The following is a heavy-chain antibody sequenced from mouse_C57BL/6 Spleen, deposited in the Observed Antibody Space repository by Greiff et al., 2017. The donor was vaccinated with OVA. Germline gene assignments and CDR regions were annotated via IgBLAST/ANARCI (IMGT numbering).Heavy chain of an antibody. CDR1: GYTFTDYE. Sequence: QVQLQQSGAELVRPGASVTLSCKASGYTFTDYEMHWVKQTPVHGLEWIGAIDPETGGTAYNQKFKGKAILTADKSSSTAYMELRSLTSEDSAVYYCTSGGITTVVRYFDVWGTGTTVTVSS. CDR3: TSGGITTVVRYFDV. CDR2: IDPETGGT. J-gene: IGHJ1*03. D-gene: IGHD1-1*01. V-gene: IGHV1-15*01.